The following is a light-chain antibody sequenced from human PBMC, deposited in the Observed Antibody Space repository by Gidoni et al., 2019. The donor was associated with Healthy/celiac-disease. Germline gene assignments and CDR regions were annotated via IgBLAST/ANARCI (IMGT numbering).Light chain of an antibody. V-gene: IGKV1-39*01. CDR2: AAS. Sequence: DIQITQSSSSLSASVGDRVTITCRASQSISSYLNWYQQKPGKAPKLLIYAASSLQSGVPSRFSGSGSGTDFTLTISSLQPEDFATYYCQQSYSTPPRYTFGQGTKLEIK. CDR1: QSISSY. CDR3: QQSYSTPPRYT. J-gene: IGKJ2*01.